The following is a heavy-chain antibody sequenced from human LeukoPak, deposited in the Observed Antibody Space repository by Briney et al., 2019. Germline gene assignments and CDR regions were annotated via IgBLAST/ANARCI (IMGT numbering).Heavy chain of an antibody. D-gene: IGHD3-22*01. Sequence: ASVKVSCKASGYTFTSYYMHWVRQAPGQGLEWMGIIYPSGGSTSYAQKFQGRVTMTRDTSTSTVYMELSSLRSEDTAVYYCARDYYYDSSGYYRFDYWGQGTLVTVSS. CDR3: ARDYYYDSSGYYRFDY. J-gene: IGHJ4*02. V-gene: IGHV1-46*01. CDR1: GYTFTSYY. CDR2: IYPSGGST.